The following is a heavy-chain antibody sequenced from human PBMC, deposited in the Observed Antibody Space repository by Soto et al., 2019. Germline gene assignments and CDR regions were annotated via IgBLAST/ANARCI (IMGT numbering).Heavy chain of an antibody. D-gene: IGHD2-15*01. Sequence: EVHLVESGGGLVEPGRSLRLSCKVSGFIFEDYGMHWVRQRPGKGLEWVSGISWSGGDIGYAYYVRGRFTISRDNAQNFLYLQMNSLTLEDDALYYCGKGVGSSFHEAPIDSWGQGALVTVSS. J-gene: IGHJ4*02. CDR3: GKGVGSSFHEAPIDS. V-gene: IGHV3-9*01. CDR1: GFIFEDYG. CDR2: ISWSGGDI.